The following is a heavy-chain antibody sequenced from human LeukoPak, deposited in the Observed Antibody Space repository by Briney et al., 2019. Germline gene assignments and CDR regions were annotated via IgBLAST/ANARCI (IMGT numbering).Heavy chain of an antibody. CDR2: LYHSGTI. CDR1: GDSLRTTTYY. J-gene: IGHJ4*02. D-gene: IGHD2-2*02. Sequence: SETLSLTCTVSGDSLRTTTYYWSWIRQPPGKGLEWIGGLYHSGTIYYNPSLKSRVTISADKSKNHFSLKLTSVTAADTAVYYCASIPDFDYWGQGTLVTVSS. CDR3: ASIPDFDY. V-gene: IGHV4-39*07.